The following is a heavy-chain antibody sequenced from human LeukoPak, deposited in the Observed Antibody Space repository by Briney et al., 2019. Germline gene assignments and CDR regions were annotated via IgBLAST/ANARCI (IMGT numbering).Heavy chain of an antibody. Sequence: SQTLSLTCVVSGGSISRGSYYWNWIRQPAGKGLEWMGRIYNSGSTNYNPSLKSRVTISADMSKNQFSLQLNSVSAADTAVYYCARLITASTPSDVRIESWGQGTLVTVSS. CDR2: IYNSGST. CDR1: GGSISRGSYY. V-gene: IGHV4-61*02. D-gene: IGHD3-16*01. J-gene: IGHJ4*02. CDR3: ARLITASTPSDVRIES.